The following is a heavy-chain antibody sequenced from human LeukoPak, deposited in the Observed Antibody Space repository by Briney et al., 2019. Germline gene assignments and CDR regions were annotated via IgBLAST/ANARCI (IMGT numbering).Heavy chain of an antibody. Sequence: SETLSLTCTVSGGSISSYYWSWIRQPPGKGLEWIGYIYYSGSTNYNPSLKSRVTISVDTSKNQFSLKLSSVTAADTAVYYCARDRDHSNNWYIFLDYWGQGTLVTVSS. CDR1: GGSISSYY. CDR3: ARDRDHSNNWYIFLDY. CDR2: IYYSGST. V-gene: IGHV4-59*01. J-gene: IGHJ4*02. D-gene: IGHD6-13*01.